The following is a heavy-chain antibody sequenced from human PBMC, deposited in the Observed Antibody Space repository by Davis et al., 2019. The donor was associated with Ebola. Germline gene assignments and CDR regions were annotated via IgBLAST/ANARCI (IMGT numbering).Heavy chain of an antibody. V-gene: IGHV3-48*03. CDR3: ARGSGYIEDSSFDF. D-gene: IGHD6-13*01. J-gene: IGHJ4*02. CDR1: GFTFSSYE. CDR2: ISSSGRAT. Sequence: PGGSLRLSCVASGFTFSSYEMNWVRQAPGKGLEWVSYISSSGRATYYADSVKGRFTISSDNAKNSLDLRMNSLRAEDTAAYYCARGSGYIEDSSFDFWGQGILVTVSS.